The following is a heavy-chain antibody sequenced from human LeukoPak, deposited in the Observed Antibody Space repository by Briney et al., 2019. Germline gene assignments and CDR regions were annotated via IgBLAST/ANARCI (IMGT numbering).Heavy chain of an antibody. Sequence: GGSLRLSCAASGFTFTNYWMFWVRQAPGKGLVWVSGINPDGSTTTYADSVKGRFTISRENAKSTLYLHMNILRVEDTAVYYCARARNFGIFDYWGQGTLVTVSS. CDR2: INPDGSTT. J-gene: IGHJ4*02. V-gene: IGHV3-74*01. CDR3: ARARNFGIFDY. CDR1: GFTFTNYW. D-gene: IGHD1-14*01.